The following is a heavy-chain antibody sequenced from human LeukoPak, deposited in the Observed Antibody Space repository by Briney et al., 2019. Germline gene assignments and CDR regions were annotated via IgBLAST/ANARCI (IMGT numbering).Heavy chain of an antibody. D-gene: IGHD5-18*01. CDR3: ARATGYSYGPHYYYYYMDV. CDR1: GFTFSSYW. J-gene: IGHJ6*03. CDR2: INSDGSST. Sequence: GGSLRLSCAASGFTFSSYWMHWVRQAPGKGLVWVSRINSDGSSTIYADSVKGRFTISRDNAKNTLYLQMNSLRAEDTAVYYCARATGYSYGPHYYYYYMDVWGKGTTVTVSS. V-gene: IGHV3-74*01.